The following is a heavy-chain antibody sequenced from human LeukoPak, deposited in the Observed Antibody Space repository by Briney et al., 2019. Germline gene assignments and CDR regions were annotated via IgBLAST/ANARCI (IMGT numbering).Heavy chain of an antibody. V-gene: IGHV3-48*01. CDR3: TSFLRQDNSSSEPYYDYGSDY. J-gene: IGHJ6*02. Sequence: GGSLRLSCAASGFTFRSYSMNWVRQAPGKGLEWVSYISSSSGTIYYADSVKGRFTISRDNAKNSLYLQMNSLRAEDTAVYYCTSFLRQDNSSSEPYYDYGSDYWGQGTTVTVSS. CDR2: ISSSSGTI. CDR1: GFTFRSYS. D-gene: IGHD6-13*01.